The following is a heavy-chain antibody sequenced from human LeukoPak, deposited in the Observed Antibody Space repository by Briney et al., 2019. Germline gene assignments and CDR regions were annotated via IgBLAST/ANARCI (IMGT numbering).Heavy chain of an antibody. J-gene: IGHJ4*02. V-gene: IGHV6-1*01. CDR3: ARDLNYYDSSGYAFYFDS. Sequence: SQTLSLTCAISGDSVSSNNAAWTWIRQSPSRGLEWLGRTYYRSKWYNDYAVSVKSRISINPDTSKNQFSLQLNSVTPEDTAVYYCARDLNYYDSSGYAFYFDSWGQGTLVTVSS. CDR2: TYYRSKWYN. D-gene: IGHD3-22*01. CDR1: GDSVSSNNAA.